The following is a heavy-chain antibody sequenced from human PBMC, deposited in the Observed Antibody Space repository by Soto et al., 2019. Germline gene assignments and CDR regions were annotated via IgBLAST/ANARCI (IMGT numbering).Heavy chain of an antibody. Sequence: PGGSLRLSCAASGFTFSGSAMHWVRQASGKGLEWVGRIRSKANSYATAYAASVKGRFTISRDDSKNTAYLQMNSLKTEDTAVYYCTRPWADRDMIAAAGEMFDPWGQGTLVTVSS. CDR3: TRPWADRDMIAAAGEMFDP. D-gene: IGHD6-13*01. CDR2: IRSKANSYAT. CDR1: GFTFSGSA. J-gene: IGHJ5*02. V-gene: IGHV3-73*01.